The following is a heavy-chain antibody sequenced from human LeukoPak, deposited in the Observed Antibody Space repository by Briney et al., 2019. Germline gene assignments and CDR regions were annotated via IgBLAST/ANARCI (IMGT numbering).Heavy chain of an antibody. CDR2: ITNSGGDT. CDR1: GFTFSTFA. Sequence: PGGSLRLSCAASGFTFSTFAMSWVRQAPGKGLEWVSTITNSGGDTYYSDSVKGRFTISRDNSKNTLHLQVNSLRAEDTAVYYCPKSQWGSAVYYYYYYMDVWGKGTTVTVSS. V-gene: IGHV3-23*01. D-gene: IGHD3-10*01. CDR3: PKSQWGSAVYYYYYYMDV. J-gene: IGHJ6*03.